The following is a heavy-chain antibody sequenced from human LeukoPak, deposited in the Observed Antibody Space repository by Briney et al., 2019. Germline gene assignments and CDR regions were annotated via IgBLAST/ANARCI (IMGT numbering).Heavy chain of an antibody. CDR1: GFTFSSYW. CDR2: IKDDDSDT. J-gene: IGHJ4*01. CDR3: TTIRPDY. Sequence: GGSLRLSCAASGFTFSSYWMHWVRQAPGKGLVWVARIKDDDSDTDYADSVRGRLAISRDNTKNTLYLQMNNLRAEDTAVYFCTTIRPDYWGHRTLVTVSS. D-gene: IGHD6-6*01. V-gene: IGHV3-74*01.